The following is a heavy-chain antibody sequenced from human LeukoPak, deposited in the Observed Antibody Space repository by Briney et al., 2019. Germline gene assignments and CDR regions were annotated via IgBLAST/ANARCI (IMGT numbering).Heavy chain of an antibody. D-gene: IGHD3-22*01. V-gene: IGHV4-34*01. CDR2: ITHSGST. Sequence: SETLSLTCAVYGRSFSGFYWSWLRQPPGKELEWIGEITHSGSTYYNPSLKSRVTISVDTSKNQFSLKLSTVTAADTVFYCGTRGRGIRWLSLNYFDFWGQGTLVTVSP. CDR3: TRGRGIRWLSLNYFDF. CDR1: GRSFSGFY. J-gene: IGHJ4*02.